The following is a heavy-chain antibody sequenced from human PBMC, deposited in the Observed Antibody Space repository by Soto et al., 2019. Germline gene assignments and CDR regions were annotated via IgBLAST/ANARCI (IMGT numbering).Heavy chain of an antibody. CDR2: IDPSDSYT. J-gene: IGHJ5*02. V-gene: IGHV5-10-1*01. Sequence: PGESLKISCQVSGYNFTTYWINWVRQMPGKGLEWMGRIDPSDSYTNYSPSFQGHVTISTDNSLNTAYLQWSSLKASDTAIYYCARAWERIHWLDPWGLGTLVTVSS. D-gene: IGHD1-26*01. CDR1: GYNFTTYW. CDR3: ARAWERIHWLDP.